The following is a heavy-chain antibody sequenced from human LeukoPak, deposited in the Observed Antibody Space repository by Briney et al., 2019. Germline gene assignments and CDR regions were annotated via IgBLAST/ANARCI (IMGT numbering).Heavy chain of an antibody. CDR1: GFTFSDYY. Sequence: GGSLRLSCAASGFTFSDYYMSWIRQAPGKGLEWVSYISSSGSTIYYADSVKGRFTISRDNAKNSLYLQMNSLRAEDTAVYYCAKDSGLIVVVPAAMDYWGQGTLVTVSS. V-gene: IGHV3-11*04. D-gene: IGHD2-2*01. J-gene: IGHJ4*02. CDR3: AKDSGLIVVVPAAMDY. CDR2: ISSSGSTI.